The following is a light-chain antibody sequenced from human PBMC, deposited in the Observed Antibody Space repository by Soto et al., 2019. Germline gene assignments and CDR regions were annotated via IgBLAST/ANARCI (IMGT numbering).Light chain of an antibody. V-gene: IGKV1-39*01. J-gene: IGKJ1*01. CDR3: QQSYSTPRT. CDR1: QSISSY. Sequence: DIQMTQXXSSLSASVGDRVTXTSRASQSISSYLNWYQQKPGKAPKLLIYAASSLQSGVPSRFSGSGSGTDFTLTISSLQPEDFATYYCQQSYSTPRTFGQGTKVDNK. CDR2: AAS.